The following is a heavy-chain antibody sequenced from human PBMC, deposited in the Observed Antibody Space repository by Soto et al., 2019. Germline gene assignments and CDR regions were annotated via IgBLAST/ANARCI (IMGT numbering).Heavy chain of an antibody. D-gene: IGHD3-22*01. J-gene: IGHJ4*02. Sequence: GSLRLSCAASGFPFSSYWMSWVRQAPGKGLEWVANIKQDGSEKYYVDSVKGRFTISRDNAKNSLYLQMNSLRAEDTAVYYCARVDTMIVVFYFDYWGQGTLVTVSS. CDR2: IKQDGSEK. V-gene: IGHV3-7*05. CDR3: ARVDTMIVVFYFDY. CDR1: GFPFSSYW.